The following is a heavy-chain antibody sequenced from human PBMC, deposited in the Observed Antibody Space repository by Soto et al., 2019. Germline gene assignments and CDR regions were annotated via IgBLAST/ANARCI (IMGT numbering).Heavy chain of an antibody. Sequence: PSETLSLTXAVYGGSFSGYYWSWIRQPPGKGLEWIGEINHSGSTNYNPSLKSRVTISVDTSKNQFSLKLSSVTAADTAVYYCARVISTVTTFFDYWGQGTLVTVS. CDR3: ARVISTVTTFFDY. D-gene: IGHD4-17*01. V-gene: IGHV4-34*01. CDR1: GGSFSGYY. J-gene: IGHJ4*02. CDR2: INHSGST.